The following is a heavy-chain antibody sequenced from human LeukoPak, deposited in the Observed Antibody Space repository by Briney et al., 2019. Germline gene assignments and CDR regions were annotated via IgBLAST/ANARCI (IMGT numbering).Heavy chain of an antibody. D-gene: IGHD1-26*01. CDR1: GYTFTGCY. CDR3: ARGQWELRSWFDP. CDR2: INPNSGGT. J-gene: IGHJ5*02. Sequence: ASVKVSCKASGYTFTGCYMHWVRQAPGQGLEWMGWINPNSGGTNYAQKFQGRVTMTRDTSISTAYMELSRLRSDDTAVYYCARGQWELRSWFDPWGQGTLVTVSS. V-gene: IGHV1-2*02.